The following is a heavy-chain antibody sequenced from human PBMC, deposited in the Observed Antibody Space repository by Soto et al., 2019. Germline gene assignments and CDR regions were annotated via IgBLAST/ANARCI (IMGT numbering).Heavy chain of an antibody. CDR1: GFTFCSYA. D-gene: IGHD6-13*01. J-gene: IGHJ1*01. Sequence: GGSLRLSCAASGFTFCSYALSLVRPAPGKGLEWVSGISGRGSSTYYADSVKGRFTISRDNSKNTLYLQMNSLRAEDTAVYYCARDSSSSWYGPNIVTARLPGEHWGQGTPVTVSS. CDR3: ARDSSSSWYGPNIVTARLPGEH. CDR2: ISGRGSST. V-gene: IGHV3-23*01.